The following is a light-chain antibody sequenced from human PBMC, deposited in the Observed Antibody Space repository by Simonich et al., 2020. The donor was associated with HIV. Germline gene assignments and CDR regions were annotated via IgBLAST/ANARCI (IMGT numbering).Light chain of an antibody. Sequence: AIQLTQSPSSLSASVGDRVTITCRAIQGISSALAWYQQKPGKAPKLLIYDASSLESWVPSRFSGSGSGTDFTLTISCLQSEDFATYYCQQYYSYPFTFGPGTKVDIK. J-gene: IGKJ3*01. CDR1: QGISSA. V-gene: IGKV1-13*02. CDR3: QQYYSYPFT. CDR2: DAS.